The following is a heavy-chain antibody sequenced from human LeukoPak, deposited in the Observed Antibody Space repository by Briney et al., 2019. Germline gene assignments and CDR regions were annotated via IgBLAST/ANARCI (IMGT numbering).Heavy chain of an antibody. CDR1: GGSINSGSYY. CDR2: IYTSGST. V-gene: IGHV4-61*02. J-gene: IGHJ5*02. D-gene: IGHD3-16*01. CDR3: ARDLRTFGGGWFDP. Sequence: SETLSLTCTVSGGSINSGSYYWSWIRQPAGKGLEWIGRIYTSGSTNYNPSLKSRVTISVDTSKNQFSLKLSSVTAADTAVYYCARDLRTFGGGWFDPWGQGTLVTVSS.